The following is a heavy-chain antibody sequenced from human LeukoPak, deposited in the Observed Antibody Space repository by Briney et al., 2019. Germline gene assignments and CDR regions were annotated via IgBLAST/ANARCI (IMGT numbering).Heavy chain of an antibody. D-gene: IGHD3-22*01. CDR2: IYTSGST. CDR3: ARVAYYDSSFDY. J-gene: IGHJ4*02. CDR1: GGSISSGSYY. Sequence: SGTLSLTCAVSGGSISSGSYYWSWIRQPAGKGLEWIGRIYTSGSTNYNPSLKSRVTISVDTSKNQFSLKLSSVTAADTAVYYCARVAYYDSSFDYWGQGTLVTVSS. V-gene: IGHV4-61*02.